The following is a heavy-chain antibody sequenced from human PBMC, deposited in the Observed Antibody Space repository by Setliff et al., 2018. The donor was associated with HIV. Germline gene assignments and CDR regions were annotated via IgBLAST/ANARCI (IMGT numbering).Heavy chain of an antibody. J-gene: IGHJ5*02. Sequence: GASVKVSCKASGYTFTSYDINWVRQATGQGLEWMGWMNPNSGSIGYAQKFQGRVTMTRNTSISTAYMELSCLRSEDTAVYYCARDGSSYYGSGSYTWFDPWGQGTLVTVSS. CDR3: ARDGSSYYGSGSYTWFDP. V-gene: IGHV1-8*02. CDR2: MNPNSGSI. CDR1: GYTFTSYD. D-gene: IGHD3-10*01.